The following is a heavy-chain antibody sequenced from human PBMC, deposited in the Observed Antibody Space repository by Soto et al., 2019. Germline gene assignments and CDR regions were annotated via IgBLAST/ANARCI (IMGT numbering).Heavy chain of an antibody. Sequence: GGSLRLSCAASGFTFNDYYMSWIRQAPGKGLEWISYISSSSSYIKYADSVRGRFTISRDKGKNSLFLQMNTLRAEDTTVYYCAREIRDGYKFYCDFWGQGTLVTVSS. CDR1: GFTFNDYY. J-gene: IGHJ4*02. CDR3: AREIRDGYKFYCDF. CDR2: ISSSSSYI. V-gene: IGHV3-11*06. D-gene: IGHD5-12*01.